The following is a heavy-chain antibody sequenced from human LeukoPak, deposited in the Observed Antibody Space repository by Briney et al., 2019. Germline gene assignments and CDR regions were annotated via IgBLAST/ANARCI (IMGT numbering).Heavy chain of an antibody. V-gene: IGHV3-9*03. Sequence: GGSLRLSCAASGFTLDDYAMHWVRQAPGKGLEWVSGISWNSSSIGYADSVKGRFTISRDNAKNSLYLQMNSLRAEDMALYYCAKGGFGEYRRYYMDVWGKGTTVTVSS. CDR2: ISWNSSSI. J-gene: IGHJ6*03. D-gene: IGHD3-10*01. CDR1: GFTLDDYA. CDR3: AKGGFGEYRRYYMDV.